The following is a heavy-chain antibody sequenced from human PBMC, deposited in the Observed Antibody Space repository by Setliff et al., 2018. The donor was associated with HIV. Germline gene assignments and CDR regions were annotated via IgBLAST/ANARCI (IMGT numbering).Heavy chain of an antibody. CDR1: GFTFSDYN. CDR3: VRAFGLSPYGYGY. V-gene: IGHV3-48*04. J-gene: IGHJ4*02. CDR2: INYGGTTT. Sequence: LSCAASGFTFSDYNMNWVRQTPGKGLEWVSYINYGGTTTYYADSVKGRFTISRDNAKNSLFLQMNSLRAEDTSIYYCVRAFGLSPYGYGYWGQGSLVTVSS. D-gene: IGHD5-18*01.